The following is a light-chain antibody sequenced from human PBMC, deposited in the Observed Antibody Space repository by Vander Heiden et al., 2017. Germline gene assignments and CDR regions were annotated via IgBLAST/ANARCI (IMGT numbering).Light chain of an antibody. CDR1: SGHSSYA. CDR2: LNSDGSH. V-gene: IGLV4-69*01. Sequence: QLVLPQSPSAPASLGASVKLTCTVSSGHSSYAIAWHQQQPEKGPRYLMKLNSDGSHSKGDGIPDRFSGSSSGAERYLTISSLQSEDEADYYCQTWGAGIQVFGGGTKLTVL. CDR3: QTWGAGIQV. J-gene: IGLJ3*02.